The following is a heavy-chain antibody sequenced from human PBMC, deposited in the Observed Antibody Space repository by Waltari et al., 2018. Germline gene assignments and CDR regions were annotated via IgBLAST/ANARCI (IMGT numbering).Heavy chain of an antibody. CDR1: GGSISSSSYY. D-gene: IGHD4-17*01. J-gene: IGHJ3*02. V-gene: IGHV4-39*01. CDR3: ARLYGDYSAFDI. Sequence: QLQLQESGPGLVKPSETLSLTCTVSGGSISSSSYYWGWIRQPPGKGLEWIGSIYYSGSTYYNPSLKSRVTISVDTSKNQFSLKLSSVTAADTAGYYCARLYGDYSAFDIWGQGTMVTVSS. CDR2: IYYSGST.